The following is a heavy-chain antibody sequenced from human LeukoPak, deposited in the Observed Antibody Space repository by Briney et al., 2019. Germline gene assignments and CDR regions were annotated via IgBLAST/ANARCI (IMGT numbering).Heavy chain of an antibody. V-gene: IGHV4-31*03. CDR3: ARDIGYSSSWYDLDY. D-gene: IGHD6-13*01. J-gene: IGHJ4*02. CDR2: IYYSGST. CDR1: GGSISSGGYY. Sequence: SETLSLTCTVSGGSISSGGYYWSWIRQHPGKGLEWIGYIYYSGSTYYNPSLKSRVTISVDTSKNQFSLKLSSVTAADTAVYYCARDIGYSSSWYDLDYWGQGTLVTVSS.